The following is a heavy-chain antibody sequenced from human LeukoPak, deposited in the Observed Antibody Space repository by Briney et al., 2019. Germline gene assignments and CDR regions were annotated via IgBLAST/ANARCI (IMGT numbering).Heavy chain of an antibody. D-gene: IGHD2-2*01. CDR2: VNPNSGGT. V-gene: IGHV1-2*02. J-gene: IGHJ4*02. CDR1: GYTFTGYY. Sequence: ASVKVSCKASGYTFTGYYMHWVRRAPGQGLEWMGCVNPNSGGTNYAQKFQGRVTMTRDTSISTAYMELSRLRSDDTAVYYCARDLFVVVPAATLIGPLAYWGQGTLVTVSS. CDR3: ARDLFVVVPAATLIGPLAY.